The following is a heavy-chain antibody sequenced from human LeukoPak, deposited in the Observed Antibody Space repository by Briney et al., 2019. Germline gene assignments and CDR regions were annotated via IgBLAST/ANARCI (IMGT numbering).Heavy chain of an antibody. Sequence: SETLSPTCTVSGGSISSSSYYWGWIRQPPGKGLEWIGSIYYSGSTYYNPSLKSRVTMSVDTSKNQFSLKLSSVTAVDTAVYYCARIGGGYYDSSGPNWGQGTLVTVSS. CDR3: ARIGGGYYDSSGPN. CDR2: IYYSGST. CDR1: GGSISSSSYY. J-gene: IGHJ4*02. D-gene: IGHD3-22*01. V-gene: IGHV4-39*07.